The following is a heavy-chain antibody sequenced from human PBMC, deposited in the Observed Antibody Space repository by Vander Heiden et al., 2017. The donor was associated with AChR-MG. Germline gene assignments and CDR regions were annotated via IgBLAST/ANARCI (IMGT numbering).Heavy chain of an antibody. Sequence: QVQLVQSGAEVKKPGSSVKVSCKASGGTFSSYAISWVRQAPGQGLEGMGGIIPIFGTANYAQKFQGRVTITADESTSTAYMELSSLRSEDTAVYYCARAGKDSYGPEDYYYYYGMDVWGQGTTVTVSS. V-gene: IGHV1-69*01. CDR2: IIPIFGTA. D-gene: IGHD5-18*01. J-gene: IGHJ6*02. CDR3: ARAGKDSYGPEDYYYYYGMDV. CDR1: GGTFSSYA.